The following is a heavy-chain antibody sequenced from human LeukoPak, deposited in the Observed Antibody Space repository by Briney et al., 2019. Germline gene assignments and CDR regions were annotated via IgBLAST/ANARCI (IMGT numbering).Heavy chain of an antibody. V-gene: IGHV4-30-2*01. CDR3: ARRSSSSDGGFDP. CDR1: GGSISSGGYY. D-gene: IGHD6-6*01. J-gene: IGHJ5*02. CDR2: IYHSGST. Sequence: SQTLSLTCTVSGGSISSGGYYWSWIRQPPGKGLEWIGNIYHSGSTYYNPSLKSRVTISVDRSKNQFSLKLSPVTAADTAVYYCARRSSSSDGGFDPWGQGTLVTVSS.